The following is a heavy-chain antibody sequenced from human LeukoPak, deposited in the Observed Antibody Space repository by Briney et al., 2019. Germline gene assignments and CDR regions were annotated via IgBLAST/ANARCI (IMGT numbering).Heavy chain of an antibody. J-gene: IGHJ4*02. V-gene: IGHV4-30-4*01. CDR2: IYYSGST. Sequence: ASQALSPTYTVACGSISGGGYYWNWIRPPPWKGLEWIGYIYYSGSTYYNPSLDSRVNISLDTSKTQFSLRLSSVTAADTAVYYCSRGLRGRSGYYFDSWGQGTLVTVSS. CDR1: CGSISGGGYY. CDR3: SRGLRGRSGYYFDS.